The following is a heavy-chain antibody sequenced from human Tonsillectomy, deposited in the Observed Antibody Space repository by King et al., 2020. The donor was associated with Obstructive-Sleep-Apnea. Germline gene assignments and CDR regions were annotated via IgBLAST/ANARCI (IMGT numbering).Heavy chain of an antibody. CDR1: GGSISSTKW. J-gene: IGHJ5*01. Sequence: VQLQESGPGLVKHSGTLSLTRAVSGGSISSTKWWSWVRQPPGKGLEWIGAIYHDESTHYNPSLERRLTIPADKSKNKFSLRLTSVTAADTAVYYCARTYDTSGYFDWWGQGTLVTVSS. V-gene: IGHV4-4*02. D-gene: IGHD3-22*01. CDR2: IYHDEST. CDR3: ARTYDTSGYFDW.